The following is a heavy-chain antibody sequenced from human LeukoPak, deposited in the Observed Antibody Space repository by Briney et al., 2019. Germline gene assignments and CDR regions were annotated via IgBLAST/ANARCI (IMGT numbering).Heavy chain of an antibody. CDR1: GFTFDDYG. Sequence: SGGSLRLSCAASGFTFDDYGMSWVRQAPGKGLEWVSGINWNGGSTGYADSVKGRFTISRDNAKNSLYLQMNSLRAEDTALYYCARPYSSGWAFDIWGQGTMATVSS. CDR3: ARPYSSGWAFDI. CDR2: INWNGGST. J-gene: IGHJ3*02. V-gene: IGHV3-20*04. D-gene: IGHD6-19*01.